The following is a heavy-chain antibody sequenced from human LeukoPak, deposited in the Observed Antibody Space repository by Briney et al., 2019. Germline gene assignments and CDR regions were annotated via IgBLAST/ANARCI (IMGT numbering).Heavy chain of an antibody. J-gene: IGHJ4*02. CDR3: AKDHRIWVY. V-gene: IGHV3-23*01. D-gene: IGHD3-16*01. CDR2: ISGSGRGGSS. Sequence: GGSLRLSCAASGFTFSSYAMSWVRQAPGKGLEWVSAISGSGRGGSSYYSDSVKGRFTISRDNSKNTLYLQMNSLRAEDTAVYYCAKDHRIWVYWGQGTLVTVSS. CDR1: GFTFSSYA.